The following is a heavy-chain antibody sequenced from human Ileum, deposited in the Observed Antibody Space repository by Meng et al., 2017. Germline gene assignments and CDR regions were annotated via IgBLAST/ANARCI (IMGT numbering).Heavy chain of an antibody. J-gene: IGHJ4*02. Sequence: QVQLVQSGAEVKKPGASVTLSCKASGYIFTRYGIGWVRQAPGQGLEWMGWISAYSGNTKYAQKLQGRVTMTTDTSTSTAYMELRNLRSDDTAVYYCARDTVGTTLGDYWGQGTLVTVSS. V-gene: IGHV1-18*01. CDR3: ARDTVGTTLGDY. CDR1: GYIFTRYG. D-gene: IGHD4-23*01. CDR2: ISAYSGNT.